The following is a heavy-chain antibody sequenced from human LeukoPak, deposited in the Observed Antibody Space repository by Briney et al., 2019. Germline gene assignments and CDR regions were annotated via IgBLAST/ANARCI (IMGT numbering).Heavy chain of an antibody. Sequence: PGGSLRLSCAASGFTFSDYTMSWVRQAPGKGLEWVSAIGGSGRSTYYADSVKGRFTISRDNSTNTLSLQMNSLRAEDTAVYYCTKDLHCSGGSCYDWFDPWDQGTLVTVSS. J-gene: IGHJ5*02. D-gene: IGHD2-15*01. CDR3: TKDLHCSGGSCYDWFDP. CDR2: IGGSGRST. V-gene: IGHV3-23*01. CDR1: GFTFSDYT.